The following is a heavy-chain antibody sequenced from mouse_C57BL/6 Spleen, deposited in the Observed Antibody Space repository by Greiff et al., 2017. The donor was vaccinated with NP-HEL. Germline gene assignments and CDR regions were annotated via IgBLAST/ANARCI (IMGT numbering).Heavy chain of an antibody. Sequence: VQLQQPGAELVKPGASVKLSCKASGYTFTSYWMHWVKQRPGQGLEWIGMIHPKSGSTNYNEKFKSKATLTVDKSSSTAYMQLSSLTSEDSAVYYCARNYGSSDWYFDVWGTGTTVTVSS. CDR3: ARNYGSSDWYFDV. CDR2: IHPKSGST. D-gene: IGHD1-1*01. V-gene: IGHV1-64*01. CDR1: GYTFTSYW. J-gene: IGHJ1*03.